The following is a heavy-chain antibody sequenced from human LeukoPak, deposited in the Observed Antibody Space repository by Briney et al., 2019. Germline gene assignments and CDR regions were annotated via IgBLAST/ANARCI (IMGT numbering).Heavy chain of an antibody. CDR2: ISYDGSNK. V-gene: IGHV3-30*04. D-gene: IGHD3-10*01. Sequence: GGSLRLSCAASGFTFSSYAMHWVRQAPGKGLEWVVVISYDGSNKYYADSVKGRFTISRDNSKNTLYLQMNSLRAEDTAVYYCARDRLEYYGSGTYYGYYYYGMDVWGQGTTVTVSS. CDR1: GFTFSSYA. J-gene: IGHJ6*02. CDR3: ARDRLEYYGSGTYYGYYYYGMDV.